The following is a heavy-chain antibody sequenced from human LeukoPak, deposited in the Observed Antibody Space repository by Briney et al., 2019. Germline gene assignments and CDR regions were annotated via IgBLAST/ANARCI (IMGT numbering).Heavy chain of an antibody. CDR2: INHSGST. J-gene: IGHJ4*02. D-gene: IGHD3-10*01. Sequence: SETLSLTCAVYGGSFSGYYWSWIRQPPGKGLEWIGEINHSGSTNYNPSLKGRVTISVDTSKNQFSLKLSSVTAADTAVYYCARRPYYGSGSYYKTLFDYWGQGTLVTVSS. V-gene: IGHV4-34*01. CDR1: GGSFSGYY. CDR3: ARRPYYGSGSYYKTLFDY.